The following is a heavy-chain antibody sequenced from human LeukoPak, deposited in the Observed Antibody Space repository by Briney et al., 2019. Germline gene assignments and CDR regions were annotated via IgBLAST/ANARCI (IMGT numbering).Heavy chain of an antibody. CDR2: LYVDGSRT. CDR1: GFAFSEYW. V-gene: IGHV3-74*01. Sequence: GGSLRLSCAASGFAFSEYWMHWVRQAPGKGPLWVSRLYVDGSRTAYADSVEGRFTISRDNARNTVYLQMNSLRAEDTAVYYCAKDAVDDYVWGSYRYYYYGMDVWGQGTTVTVSS. CDR3: AKDAVDDYVWGSYRYYYYGMDV. D-gene: IGHD3-16*02. J-gene: IGHJ6*02.